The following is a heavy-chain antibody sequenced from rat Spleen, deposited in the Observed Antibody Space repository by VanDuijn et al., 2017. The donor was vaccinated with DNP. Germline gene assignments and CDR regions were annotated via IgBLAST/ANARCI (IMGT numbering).Heavy chain of an antibody. CDR2: MWYDGDA. Sequence: QVQLKESGPGLVQPSETLSLTCTVSGFSLNSYSVNWVRQPSGKGLEWMGKMWYDGDAVYNAALKSRLTISRDTSKNQVFLHLNGLQTDDTGTYYCTRWDYGYNYVGDFDYWGQGVMVTVSS. D-gene: IGHD1-9*01. CDR3: TRWDYGYNYVGDFDY. CDR1: GFSLNSYS. V-gene: IGHV2-63*01. J-gene: IGHJ2*01.